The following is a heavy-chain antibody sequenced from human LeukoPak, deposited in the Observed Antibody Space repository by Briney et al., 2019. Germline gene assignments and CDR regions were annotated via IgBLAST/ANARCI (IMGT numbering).Heavy chain of an antibody. CDR1: GFSFSDSY. J-gene: IGHJ4*02. V-gene: IGHV3-11*04. Sequence: GGSLRLSCVVSGFSFSDSYMTWIRQTPGKGLESLAYISGSGHDIYYTDSVKGRFTISRDNAKDSLYLQMNGLRAEDTAVYYCARHVVAVGFDYWGQGTLVTVSS. CDR2: ISGSGHDI. D-gene: IGHD3-22*01. CDR3: ARHVVAVGFDY.